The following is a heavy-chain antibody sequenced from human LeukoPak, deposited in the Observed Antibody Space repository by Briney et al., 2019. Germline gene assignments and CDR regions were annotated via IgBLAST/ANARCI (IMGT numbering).Heavy chain of an antibody. J-gene: IGHJ1*01. CDR1: GGSISSSSYY. Sequence: SETLSLTCTVSGGSISSSSYYWGWIRQPPGKGLEWIGSIYYSGSTYYNPSLKSRVTISVDTSKNQFSLNVNSVTAADTAVYYCARIIGVVTAEIQHWGQGTLVTVSS. D-gene: IGHD2-21*02. CDR2: IYYSGST. V-gene: IGHV4-39*07. CDR3: ARIIGVVTAEIQH.